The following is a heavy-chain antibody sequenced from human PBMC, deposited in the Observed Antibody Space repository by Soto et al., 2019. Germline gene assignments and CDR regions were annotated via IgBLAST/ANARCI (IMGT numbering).Heavy chain of an antibody. CDR1: GLNFRGYG. D-gene: IGHD3-16*01. CDR3: ATEGGNTVPRSLGYFNY. J-gene: IGHJ4*02. V-gene: IGHV3-33*01. CDR2: IWDDGSKK. Sequence: QVQRVESGGGVVQPGTSLRLSCAASGLNFRGYGFHWVRQAPGKGLDWVAVIWDDGSKKFYADSVKGRFTFCRDDSRNTPSLQITSLRVEATAIYYCATEGGNTVPRSLGYFNYWGQGTLVTVSS.